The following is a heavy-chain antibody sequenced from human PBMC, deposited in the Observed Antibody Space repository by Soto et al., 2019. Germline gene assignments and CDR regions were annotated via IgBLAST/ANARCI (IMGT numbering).Heavy chain of an antibody. V-gene: IGHV3-7*01. CDR2: IKGDGSEK. CDR1: GFTFSSYW. J-gene: IGHJ4*02. Sequence: EVQMVESGGGLVQPGGSLRLSCAASGFTFSSYWMYWVRQAPGMGLEWVANIKGDGSEKNYVDSVKGRFTISRDNAKNSLYLQMNSLRVEATAVYYCASSLLRGQGILVTVPS. CDR3: ASSLL.